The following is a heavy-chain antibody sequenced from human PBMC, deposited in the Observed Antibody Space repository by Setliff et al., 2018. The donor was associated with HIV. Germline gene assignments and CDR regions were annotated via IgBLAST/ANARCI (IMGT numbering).Heavy chain of an antibody. CDR3: ARMDDYSNAANY. V-gene: IGHV1-2*04. D-gene: IGHD4-4*01. J-gene: IGHJ4*02. Sequence: TCTVSGGSITSYYWSWIRQTPGKRLEYIGYIYYSGGTNYAQKFQGWVTMTRDTSISTAYMELSRLRSDDTAVYYCARMDDYSNAANYWGQGTLVTVSS. CDR1: GGSITSYY. CDR2: IYYSGGT.